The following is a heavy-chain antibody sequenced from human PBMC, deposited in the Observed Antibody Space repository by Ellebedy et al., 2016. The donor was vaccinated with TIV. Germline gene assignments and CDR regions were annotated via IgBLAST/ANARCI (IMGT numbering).Heavy chain of an antibody. D-gene: IGHD1-26*01. CDR2: ISYDGSNK. Sequence: GESLKISXAASGFTFSSYGMHWVRQAPGKGLEWVAVISYDGSNKYYADSVKGRFTISRDNSKNTLYLQMNSLRAEDTAVYYCAKQWEGPYFDYWGQGTLVTVSS. J-gene: IGHJ4*02. V-gene: IGHV3-30*18. CDR3: AKQWEGPYFDY. CDR1: GFTFSSYG.